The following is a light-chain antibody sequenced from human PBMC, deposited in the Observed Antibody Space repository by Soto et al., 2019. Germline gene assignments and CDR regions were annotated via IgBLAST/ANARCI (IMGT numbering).Light chain of an antibody. CDR2: GAS. Sequence: EIVMTQSPATLSVSPGERATLSCRASQSVSTSLAWYQQKPGQAPRLLIYGASTRATGIPARFSGSGSGTEFTLTISSLQSEDFAVYYCQQYDNWPPWTFSQGTKVELK. CDR3: QQYDNWPPWT. V-gene: IGKV3-15*01. J-gene: IGKJ1*01. CDR1: QSVSTS.